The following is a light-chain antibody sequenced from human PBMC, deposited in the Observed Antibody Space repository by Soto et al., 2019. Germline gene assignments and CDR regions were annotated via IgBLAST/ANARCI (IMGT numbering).Light chain of an antibody. CDR1: QSISIN. CDR3: QQYGSSTRT. Sequence: EIVLTHSPGTLSVSPGYRFTLSCGASQSISINLAWYQHKPGQAPRLLIYGASSRATGIPDRFSGSGSGTDFTLTISRLEPEDFAVYYCQQYGSSTRTFGQGTKVDI. CDR2: GAS. J-gene: IGKJ1*01. V-gene: IGKV3-20*01.